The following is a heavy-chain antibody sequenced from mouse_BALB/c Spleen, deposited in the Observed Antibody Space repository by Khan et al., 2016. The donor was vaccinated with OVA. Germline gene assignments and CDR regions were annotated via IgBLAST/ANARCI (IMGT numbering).Heavy chain of an antibody. J-gene: IGHJ3*01. V-gene: IGHV1S136*01. CDR1: GYTFTSYV. Sequence: VQLQQSGPELVKPGASVKMSCKASGYTFTSYVMHWVKQKPGLGLEWIGYIYPFNDDTKYNEKFKGKATLTSDKSSSTASMELNSLTSEDSAVYYCAPVGTYYTSFAYWGQGTLVTVSA. D-gene: IGHD1-1*01. CDR2: IYPFNDDT. CDR3: APVGTYYTSFAY.